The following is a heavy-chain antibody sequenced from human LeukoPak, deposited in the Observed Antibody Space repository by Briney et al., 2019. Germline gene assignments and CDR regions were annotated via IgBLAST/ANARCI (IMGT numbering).Heavy chain of an antibody. CDR1: GGSISSYY. D-gene: IGHD3-9*01. CDR3: AKQVDTYFDY. Sequence: SETLSLTCTVSGGSISSYYWSWLRQPAGQGLEWIGRIYTSGSTNYNPSLKSRVTMSVDTSKNQFSLKLGSVTASDTAVYYCAKQVDTYFDYWGQGTLVTVSS. J-gene: IGHJ4*02. V-gene: IGHV4-4*07. CDR2: IYTSGST.